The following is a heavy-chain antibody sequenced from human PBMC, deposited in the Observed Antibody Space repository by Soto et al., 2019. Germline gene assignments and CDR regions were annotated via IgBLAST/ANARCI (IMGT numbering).Heavy chain of an antibody. D-gene: IGHD6-19*01. Sequence: WGSLRLSCAASGFTFSSYSMNWVRQAPGKGLEWVSYISSSSSTIYYADSVKGRFTISRDNSKNTLYLQMNSLRAEDTAVFYSAKGGITVADYYFDYWGQGTLVTVSS. CDR2: ISSSSSTI. CDR3: AKGGITVADYYFDY. CDR1: GFTFSSYS. J-gene: IGHJ4*02. V-gene: IGHV3-48*01.